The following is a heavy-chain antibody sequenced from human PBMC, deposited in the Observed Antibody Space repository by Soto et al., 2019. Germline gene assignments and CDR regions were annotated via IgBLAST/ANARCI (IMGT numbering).Heavy chain of an antibody. CDR2: IIPIFGTA. V-gene: IGHV1-69*01. CDR1: GGTFSSYA. D-gene: IGHD6-13*01. Sequence: QVQLVQSGAEVKKPGSSVKVSCKASGGTFSSYAISWVRQAPGQGLEWMGGIIPIFGTANYAQKFQGRVTITADESTSTAYMELSSLRSEDTAVYYCAREDKSWYRANFDYYYGMDVWGRGTTVTVSS. CDR3: AREDKSWYRANFDYYYGMDV. J-gene: IGHJ6*02.